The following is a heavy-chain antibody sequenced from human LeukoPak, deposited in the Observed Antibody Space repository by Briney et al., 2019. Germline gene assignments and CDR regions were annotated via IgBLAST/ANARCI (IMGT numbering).Heavy chain of an antibody. CDR3: ARGYCSGGSCYDY. D-gene: IGHD2-15*01. Sequence: GRSLRLSCAASGFTLSSYAMHWVRQAPGKGLEWVALISYDGSNKYYADSVKGRFTISRDNSKNTLYLQMNSLRAEDTAVYYCARGYCSGGSCYDYWGQGTLVTVSS. J-gene: IGHJ4*02. CDR2: ISYDGSNK. V-gene: IGHV3-30-3*01. CDR1: GFTLSSYA.